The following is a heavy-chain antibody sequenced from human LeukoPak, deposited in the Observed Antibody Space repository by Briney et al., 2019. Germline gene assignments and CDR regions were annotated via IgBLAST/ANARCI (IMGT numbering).Heavy chain of an antibody. V-gene: IGHV1-69*13. Sequence: GASVKVSCKASGGTFSSYAISWVRQAPGQGLEWMGGIIPIFGTASYAQKFQGRVTITADESTSTAYMELSSLRSEDTAVYYCARDGGSGSYYKNYGMDVWGQGTTVTVSS. J-gene: IGHJ6*02. CDR3: ARDGGSGSYYKNYGMDV. CDR1: GGTFSSYA. D-gene: IGHD3-10*01. CDR2: IIPIFGTA.